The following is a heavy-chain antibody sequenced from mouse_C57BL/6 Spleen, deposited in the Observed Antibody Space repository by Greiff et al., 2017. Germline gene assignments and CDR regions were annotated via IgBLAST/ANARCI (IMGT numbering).Heavy chain of an antibody. CDR3: ARWGDYYGSSWFAY. J-gene: IGHJ3*01. Sequence: VQLQQPGAELVRPGSSVKLSCKASGYTFTSYWMHWVKQRPIQGLEWIGNIDPSDSETHYNQKFKDKATLTVDKSSSTAYMQLSSLTSEDSAVYYCARWGDYYGSSWFAYWGQGTLVTVSA. D-gene: IGHD1-1*01. V-gene: IGHV1-52*01. CDR2: IDPSDSET. CDR1: GYTFTSYW.